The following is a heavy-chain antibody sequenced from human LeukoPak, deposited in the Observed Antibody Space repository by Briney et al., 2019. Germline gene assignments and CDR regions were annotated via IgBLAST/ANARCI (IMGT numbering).Heavy chain of an antibody. CDR2: INPNSGGT. Sequence: GASVNVSCKASVYTFTRYYMHWVRQAPGQGLEWMGWINPNSGGTNYAQKFQGRVTMTRDTSISTAYMELSRLRSDDTAVYYCARDDSSSWSREDYWGQGTLVTVSS. CDR3: ARDDSSSWSREDY. CDR1: VYTFTRYY. J-gene: IGHJ4*02. V-gene: IGHV1-2*02. D-gene: IGHD6-13*01.